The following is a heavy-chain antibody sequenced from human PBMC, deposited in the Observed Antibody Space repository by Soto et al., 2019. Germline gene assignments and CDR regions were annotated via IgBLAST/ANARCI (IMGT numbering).Heavy chain of an antibody. D-gene: IGHD4-17*01. CDR1: GGTFRNYA. V-gene: IGHV1-69*01. CDR2: IIPIFGTA. CDR3: ARGREYGDYYFDY. Sequence: QLHLVQSGAEVKKPGSSVKVSCKASGGTFRNYAVNWARQAPGQGLEWMGGIIPIFGTANYAQKVQGRVAITADESTSTAYMELSSLRSDDTAVYYCARGREYGDYYFDYWGQGTLVTVSS. J-gene: IGHJ4*02.